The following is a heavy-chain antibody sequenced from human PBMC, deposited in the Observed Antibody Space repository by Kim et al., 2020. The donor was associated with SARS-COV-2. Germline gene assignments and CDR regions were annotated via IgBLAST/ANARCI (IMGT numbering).Heavy chain of an antibody. D-gene: IGHD6-13*01. J-gene: IGHJ4*02. V-gene: IGHV4-59*01. Sequence: YSPSLGSRVTLSVDTSKNQFSLRLNSVTAADTAVYFCAIGGYSSSWSYFDYWGQGALVTVSS. CDR3: AIGGYSSSWSYFDY.